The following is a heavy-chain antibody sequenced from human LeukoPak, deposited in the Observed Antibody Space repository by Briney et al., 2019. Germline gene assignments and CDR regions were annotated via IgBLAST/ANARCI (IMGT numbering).Heavy chain of an antibody. CDR2: ISYDGSSK. V-gene: IGHV3-30-3*01. CDR3: ARGGSYNSSSFGDY. CDR1: GFTFSSYC. Sequence: PGGSLRLSCAASGFTFSSYCMSWVRQAPGKGLEWVALISYDGSSKYYADSVKGRFTIARDNPKNTLFLQMNSLRAEDTAVYYCARGGSYNSSSFGDYWGQGTLVTVSS. D-gene: IGHD6-13*01. J-gene: IGHJ4*02.